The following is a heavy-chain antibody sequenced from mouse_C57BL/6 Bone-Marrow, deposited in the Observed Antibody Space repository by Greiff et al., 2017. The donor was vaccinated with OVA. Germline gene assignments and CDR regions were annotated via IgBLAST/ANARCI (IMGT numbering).Heavy chain of an antibody. Sequence: QVQLQQSGAELVKPGASVKMSCKASGYTFTSYWITWVKQRPGQGLEWIGDIYPGSGSTNYNEKFKSKATLTVDTSSSTAYMQLSSLTSVDSAVYYCARESTTVVPYYFDYWGQGTTLTVSS. CDR3: ARESTTVVPYYFDY. J-gene: IGHJ2*01. CDR1: GYTFTSYW. CDR2: IYPGSGST. V-gene: IGHV1-55*01. D-gene: IGHD1-1*01.